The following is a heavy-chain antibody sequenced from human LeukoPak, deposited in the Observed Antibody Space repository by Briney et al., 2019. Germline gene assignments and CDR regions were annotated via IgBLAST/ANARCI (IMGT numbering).Heavy chain of an antibody. D-gene: IGHD3-10*01. CDR2: ISRSSTGT. J-gene: IGHJ4*02. Sequence: GGSLRLSCAASGFAFTDFYMSWIRQAPGKGLEWLSDISRSSTGTNYADSVKGRFTISRDNAKNPLFLQLNSLRAEDTAVYYCARKTYYYDSGSYSKSYYFDYWGQGTLVTVSS. CDR1: GFAFTDFY. V-gene: IGHV3-11*06. CDR3: ARKTYYYDSGSYSKSYYFDY.